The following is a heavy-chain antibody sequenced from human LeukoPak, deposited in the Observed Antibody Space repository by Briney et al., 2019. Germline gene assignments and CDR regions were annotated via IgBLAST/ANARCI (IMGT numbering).Heavy chain of an antibody. J-gene: IGHJ3*02. CDR1: GFTFSSYA. D-gene: IGHD1-26*01. Sequence: GGSLRLSCAASGFTFSSYAMSWVRQAPGKGLEWVSAITATSSSTYDADSVQGRFTISRDNSKNTLFLQMNSLRPEDTAIYYCARQGGANSGRYSGALDIWGQGTMVTVSS. CDR2: ITATSSST. CDR3: ARQGGANSGRYSGALDI. V-gene: IGHV3-23*01.